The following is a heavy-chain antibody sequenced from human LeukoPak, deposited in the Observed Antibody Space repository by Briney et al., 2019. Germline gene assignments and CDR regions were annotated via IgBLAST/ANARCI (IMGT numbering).Heavy chain of an antibody. CDR3: ARDRLWFGE. V-gene: IGHV4-38-2*02. CDR1: GYSISSGYY. J-gene: IGHJ4*02. Sequence: PSETLSLTCTVSGYSISSGYYWGWIRQPPGKGLEWIGSIYHSGSTYYNPSLKSRVTISVDTSKNQFSLRLSSVTAADTAVYYCARDRLWFGEWGQGTLVTVSS. CDR2: IYHSGST. D-gene: IGHD3-10*01.